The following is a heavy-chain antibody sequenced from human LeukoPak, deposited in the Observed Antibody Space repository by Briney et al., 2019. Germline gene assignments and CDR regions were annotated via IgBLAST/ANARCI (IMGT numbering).Heavy chain of an antibody. V-gene: IGHV4-34*01. CDR2: INHSGST. CDR3: ARGYARGYFQH. D-gene: IGHD2-2*01. Sequence: PSETLSLTCAVYGGSFSGYYWSWIRQPPGKGLEWIGEINHSGSTNYNPSLKSLVTISVGTSKNQFSLKLSSVTAADTAVYYCARGYARGYFQHWGQGTLVTVSS. CDR1: GGSFSGYY. J-gene: IGHJ1*01.